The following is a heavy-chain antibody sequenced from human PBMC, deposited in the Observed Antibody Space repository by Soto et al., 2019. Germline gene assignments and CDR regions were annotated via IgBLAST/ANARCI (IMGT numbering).Heavy chain of an antibody. V-gene: IGHV3-23*01. J-gene: IGHJ5*02. CDR1: GFTFSSYA. Sequence: GGSLRLSCAASGFTFSSYAMSWVRQAPGKGLKWVSAISGSGGSTYYADSVKGRFTISRDNSNNTLYLQMNSLRAEDTAVYYCAKDWPLVVPAALRFDPWGQGTLVTVSS. CDR2: ISGSGGST. D-gene: IGHD2-2*01. CDR3: AKDWPLVVPAALRFDP.